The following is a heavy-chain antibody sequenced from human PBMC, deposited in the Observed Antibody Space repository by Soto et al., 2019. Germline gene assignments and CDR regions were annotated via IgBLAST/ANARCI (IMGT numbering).Heavy chain of an antibody. V-gene: IGHV3-7*05. CDR3: ARDGYRSDNDAFDI. D-gene: IGHD5-12*01. J-gene: IGHJ3*02. CDR1: GFTFSSYW. Sequence: GGSLRLSCAASGFTFSSYWMSWVRQAPGKGLEWVANLKQDGSEKYYVDSVKGRFTISRDNAKNSLYLQMNSLRAEDTAVYYCARDGYRSDNDAFDIWGQGTMVTVSS. CDR2: LKQDGSEK.